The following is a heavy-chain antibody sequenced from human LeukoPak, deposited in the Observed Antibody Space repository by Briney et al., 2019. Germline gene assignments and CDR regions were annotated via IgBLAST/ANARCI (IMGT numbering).Heavy chain of an antibody. CDR1: GFTFSRYW. V-gene: IGHV3-74*01. CDR2: INSDGSSK. Sequence: GRSLRLSCAASGFTFSRYWMHWVRQAPGKGLVWVSRINSDGSSKSYADSVKGRFTISRDNAKNTLYLQMYTLRAEDTAVYYCASQIQLWYSHNWFDPWGQGTLVTVST. CDR3: ASQIQLWYSHNWFDP. J-gene: IGHJ5*02. D-gene: IGHD5-18*01.